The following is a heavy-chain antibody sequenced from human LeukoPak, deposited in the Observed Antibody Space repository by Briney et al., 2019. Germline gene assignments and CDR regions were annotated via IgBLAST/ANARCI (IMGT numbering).Heavy chain of an antibody. Sequence: PGRSLRLSCAASGFTFSSYAMHWVRQAPGKGLEWVAVISYDGSNKYFADSVKGRFTISRDNSKNTLYLQMNSLRAEDTAVYYCARGQVATIFDYWGQGTLVTVSS. CDR2: ISYDGSNK. J-gene: IGHJ4*02. V-gene: IGHV3-30-3*01. CDR3: ARGQVATIFDY. CDR1: GFTFSSYA. D-gene: IGHD5-12*01.